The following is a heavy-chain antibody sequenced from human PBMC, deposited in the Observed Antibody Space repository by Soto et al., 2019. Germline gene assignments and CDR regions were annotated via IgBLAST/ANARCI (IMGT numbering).Heavy chain of an antibody. CDR2: IPSDGSNK. J-gene: IGHJ6*02. V-gene: IGHV3-30*18. CDR3: AKDMGFVAVVPPVDAGYGLDV. Sequence: GGSLRLSCAASGFIFSSAGMHWVRQAPGKGLEWVAVIPSDGSNKFYADSMKGRFTISRDNSKNTLYLQMNSLRVEDTAVYFCAKDMGFVAVVPPVDAGYGLDVWGQGTTVTVSS. CDR1: GFIFSSAG. D-gene: IGHD2-2*01.